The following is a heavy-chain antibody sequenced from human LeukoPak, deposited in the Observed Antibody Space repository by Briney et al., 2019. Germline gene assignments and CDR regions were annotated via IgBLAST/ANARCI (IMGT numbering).Heavy chain of an antibody. V-gene: IGHV3-23*01. D-gene: IGHD1-26*01. CDR1: GVTFSSYA. Sequence: GGSLRLSCAASGVTFSSYAMSWVRQAPGKGLEWVSAISGSGGSTYYADSVKGRFTISRDNSKNTLYLQMNSLRAEDTAVYYCAKGGFRGSYYGGLGAFDIWGQGTMVTVSS. J-gene: IGHJ3*02. CDR2: ISGSGGST. CDR3: AKGGFRGSYYGGLGAFDI.